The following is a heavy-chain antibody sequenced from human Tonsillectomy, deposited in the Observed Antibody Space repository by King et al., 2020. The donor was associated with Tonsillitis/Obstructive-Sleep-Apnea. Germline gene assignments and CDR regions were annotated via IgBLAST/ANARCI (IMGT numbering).Heavy chain of an antibody. D-gene: IGHD5-18*01. V-gene: IGHV3-49*05. Sequence: VQLVESGGGLVKPGRSLRLSCTASGFTFGDYAMSWFRQAPGKGLEWVGFIRSKAYGGTTEYAAFVKGRFTISRDDSKSIAYLQMNSLKTEDTAVYYCTRDLDTAMDSYYYYYMDVWGKGTTVTVSS. CDR3: TRDLDTAMDSYYYYYMDV. CDR1: GFTFGDYA. CDR2: IRSKAYGGTT. J-gene: IGHJ6*03.